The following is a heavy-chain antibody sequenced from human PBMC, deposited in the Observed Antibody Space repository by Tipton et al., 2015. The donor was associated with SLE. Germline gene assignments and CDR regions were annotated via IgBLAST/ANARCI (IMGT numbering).Heavy chain of an antibody. CDR1: GGTFSSYA. Sequence: QSGAEVKKPGSSVKVSCKASGGTFSSYAISWVRQAPGQGLEWMGGIIPIFGTANYAQKFQGRVTITTDESTSTAYMELSSLRSEDTAVYYCARGKGFYDSSGYSPFQHWGQGTLVTVSS. V-gene: IGHV1-69*05. D-gene: IGHD3-22*01. CDR3: ARGKGFYDSSGYSPFQH. J-gene: IGHJ1*01. CDR2: IIPIFGTA.